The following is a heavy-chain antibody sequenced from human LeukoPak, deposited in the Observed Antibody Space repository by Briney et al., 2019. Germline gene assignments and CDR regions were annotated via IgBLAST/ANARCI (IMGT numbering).Heavy chain of an antibody. CDR1: GFTFSSYS. V-gene: IGHV3-21*01. Sequence: PEGSLRLSCAASGFTFSSYSMNWVRQAPGKGLEWVSSISSSSSYIYYADSVKGRFTISRDNAKNSLYLQMNSLRAEDTAVYYCARDRDDSSGRLFDYWGQGTLVTVSS. D-gene: IGHD3-22*01. CDR3: ARDRDDSSGRLFDY. CDR2: ISSSSSYI. J-gene: IGHJ4*02.